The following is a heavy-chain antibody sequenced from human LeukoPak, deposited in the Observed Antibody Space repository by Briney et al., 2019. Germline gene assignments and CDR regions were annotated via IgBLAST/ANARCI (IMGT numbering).Heavy chain of an antibody. Sequence: GGSLRLSCAASGFTFSSYAMSWVRQAPGKGLEWVSAISGSSGSTYYADSVKGRFTISRDNSKNTPYLQMNSLRAEDTAVYYCAKVVAVAGTFGAFDIWGQGTMVTVSS. CDR2: ISGSSGST. V-gene: IGHV3-23*01. D-gene: IGHD6-19*01. CDR3: AKVVAVAGTFGAFDI. J-gene: IGHJ3*02. CDR1: GFTFSSYA.